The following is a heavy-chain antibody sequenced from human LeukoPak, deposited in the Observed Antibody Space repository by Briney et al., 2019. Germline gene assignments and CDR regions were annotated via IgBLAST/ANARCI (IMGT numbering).Heavy chain of an antibody. Sequence: ASVKVSCKASGYTFTGYYMHWVRQAPGQGLEWMGRINPNSGGTDYARKFQGRVTMTRDTSISTAYMELSRLRSDDTAVYYCARANCSGGSCYSVGDYWGQGTLVTVSS. V-gene: IGHV1-2*06. CDR1: GYTFTGYY. J-gene: IGHJ4*02. CDR3: ARANCSGGSCYSVGDY. D-gene: IGHD2-15*01. CDR2: INPNSGGT.